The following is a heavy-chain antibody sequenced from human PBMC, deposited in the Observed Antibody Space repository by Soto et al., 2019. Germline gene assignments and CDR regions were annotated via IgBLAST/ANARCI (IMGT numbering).Heavy chain of an antibody. V-gene: IGHV1-8*01. CDR3: ARVGRFYDFWSGGIPNYYYGMDV. Sequence: VASVKVSCKASGYTFTSYDINWVRQATGQGLEWMGWMNPNSGNTGYAQKFQGRVTMTRNTSISTAYMELSSLRSEDTAVYYCARVGRFYDFWSGGIPNYYYGMDVWGQGTKVTVYS. CDR2: MNPNSGNT. CDR1: GYTFTSYD. D-gene: IGHD3-3*01. J-gene: IGHJ6*02.